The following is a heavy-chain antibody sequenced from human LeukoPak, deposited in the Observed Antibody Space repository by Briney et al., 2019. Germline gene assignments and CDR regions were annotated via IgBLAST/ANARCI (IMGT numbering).Heavy chain of an antibody. CDR3: ARDMSGSHATRFDP. V-gene: IGHV1-18*01. CDR1: GYTFTTYG. D-gene: IGHD1-26*01. J-gene: IGHJ5*02. Sequence: GASVKVSCKASGYTFTTYGINWVRQAPGQGLEWMGWISAYNGNTNYAQRFQGRVTMTTDTSTSTAYMELRSLRSDDTAVYYRARDMSGSHATRFDPWGQGTLVTVSS. CDR2: ISAYNGNT.